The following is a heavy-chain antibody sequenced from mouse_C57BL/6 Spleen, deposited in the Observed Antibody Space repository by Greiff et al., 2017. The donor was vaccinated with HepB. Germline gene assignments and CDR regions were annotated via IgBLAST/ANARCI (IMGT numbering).Heavy chain of an antibody. D-gene: IGHD1-1*01. Sequence: VQLVESGAELARPGASVKLSCKASGYTFTSYGISWVKQRTGQGLEWIGEIYPRSGNTYYNEKFKGKATLTADKSSSTAYMELRSLTSEDSAVYFCARIPADYYYGSSYDAMDYWGQGTSVTVSS. J-gene: IGHJ4*01. CDR2: IYPRSGNT. CDR3: ARIPADYYYGSSYDAMDY. V-gene: IGHV1-81*01. CDR1: GYTFTSYG.